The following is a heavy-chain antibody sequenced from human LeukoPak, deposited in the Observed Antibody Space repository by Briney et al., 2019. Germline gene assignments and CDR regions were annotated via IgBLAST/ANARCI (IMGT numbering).Heavy chain of an antibody. CDR2: ISSSSGTI. CDR3: ARDPEDYFDY. V-gene: IGHV3-48*01. CDR1: GLTFNSYS. J-gene: IGHJ4*02. Sequence: GGSLRLSCAASGLTFNSYSMNWVRQAPGKGLEWISYISSSSGTIYYADSVKGRFTISRDNAKNSLYLQMNSLRADDTAVYYCARDPEDYFDYWGQGTLVTVSS.